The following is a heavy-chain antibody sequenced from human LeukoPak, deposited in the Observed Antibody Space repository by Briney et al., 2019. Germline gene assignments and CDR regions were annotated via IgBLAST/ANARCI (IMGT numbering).Heavy chain of an antibody. V-gene: IGHV3-21*01. D-gene: IGHD1-26*01. Sequence: PGGSLRLSCAASGFTFSSYSMNWVRQAPGKGLEWVSSISSSSSYIYYADSVKGLFTISRDNAKNSLYLQMNSLRAEDTAVYYCATGSGQGGYWGQGTLVTVSS. CDR1: GFTFSSYS. J-gene: IGHJ4*02. CDR3: ATGSGQGGY. CDR2: ISSSSSYI.